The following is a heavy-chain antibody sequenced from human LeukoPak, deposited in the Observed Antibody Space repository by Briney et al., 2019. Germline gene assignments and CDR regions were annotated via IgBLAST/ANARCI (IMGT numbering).Heavy chain of an antibody. CDR2: IYPGDSDT. D-gene: IGHD2-15*01. CDR3: ARAGRLGYCSGGSCFRWDY. J-gene: IGHJ4*02. V-gene: IGHV5-51*01. Sequence: GESLKISCKRPGYSFTSYWIRWVRQLPGKGLAWLGIIYPGDSDTRSRPSFQGQVTISADKSISTAYLQWSSLKASDTAMYYCARAGRLGYCSGGSCFRWDYWGQGTLVTVSS. CDR1: GYSFTSYW.